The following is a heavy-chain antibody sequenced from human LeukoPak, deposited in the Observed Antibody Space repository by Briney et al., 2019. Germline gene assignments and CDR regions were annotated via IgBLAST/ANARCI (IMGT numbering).Heavy chain of an antibody. CDR1: GFTFSSYA. CDR2: ISGSGGST. D-gene: IGHD2-2*01. CDR3: AKAIVCSSTSCYAFDY. V-gene: IGHV3-23*01. Sequence: GGSLRLSCAASGFTFSSYAMSWVRQAPGKGLEWVSAISGSGGSTYYADSVKGRFTISRDNSKNTLYLQMNSLRAEDTAVYYCAKAIVCSSTSCYAFDYWGQGTLVTVSS. J-gene: IGHJ4*02.